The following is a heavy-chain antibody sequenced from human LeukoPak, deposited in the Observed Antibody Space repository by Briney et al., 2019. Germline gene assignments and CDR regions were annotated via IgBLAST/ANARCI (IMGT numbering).Heavy chain of an antibody. CDR1: GFTFSSYS. Sequence: GGSLRLSCAASGFTFSSYSMNWVRQAPGKGLEWVSSSSSSSSYIYYADSVKGRFTISRDNAKNSLYLQMNSLRAEDTAVYYCAATLYYYDSSGYRSDYWGQGTPVTVSS. J-gene: IGHJ4*02. CDR3: AATLYYYDSSGYRSDY. V-gene: IGHV3-21*01. D-gene: IGHD3-22*01. CDR2: SSSSSSYI.